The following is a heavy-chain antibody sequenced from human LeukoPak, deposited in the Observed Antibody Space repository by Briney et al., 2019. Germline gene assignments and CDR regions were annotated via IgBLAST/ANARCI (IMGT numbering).Heavy chain of an antibody. CDR3: ARGGGTVTTN. CDR2: ISYSGST. J-gene: IGHJ4*02. V-gene: IGHV4-59*01. D-gene: IGHD4-11*01. CDR1: GGSISTYY. Sequence: PSETLSLTCSVSGGSISTYYWIWIRQPPGKGLEWIGYISYSGSTDYNPSLKSRVTISADTSKNQFSLRLSSVTAADTAVYYRARGGGTVTTNWGQGTLVTVSS.